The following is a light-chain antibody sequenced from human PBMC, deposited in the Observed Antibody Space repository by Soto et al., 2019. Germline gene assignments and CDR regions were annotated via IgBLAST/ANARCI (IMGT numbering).Light chain of an antibody. Sequence: QSVLTQPASVSGSPGQSINISCTGTSSDVGGYNYVSWYQHHPGKAPKLIIYDVSNRPSGVSNPFSGSKSGNTASLTISGLQPEEEAYYYCSSYTTSNTRQIVFGTGTKVTVL. CDR3: SSYTTSNTRQIV. CDR1: SSDVGGYNY. CDR2: DVS. J-gene: IGLJ1*01. V-gene: IGLV2-14*03.